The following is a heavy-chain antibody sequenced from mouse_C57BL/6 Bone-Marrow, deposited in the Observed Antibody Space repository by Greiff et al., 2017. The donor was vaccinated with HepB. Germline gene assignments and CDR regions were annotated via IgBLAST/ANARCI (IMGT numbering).Heavy chain of an antibody. CDR2: SRNKANDYTT. J-gene: IGHJ4*01. V-gene: IGHV7-1*01. CDR1: GFTFSDFY. D-gene: IGHD2-4*01. Sequence: EVKLMESGGGLVQSGRSLRLSCATSGFTFSDFYMEWVRQAPGKGLEWIAASRNKANDYTTEYSASVKGRFIVSRDTSQSILYLQMNALRAEDTAIYYCARDFYDYDDGYYYAMDDWGQGTSVTVSS. CDR3: ARDFYDYDDGYYYAMDD.